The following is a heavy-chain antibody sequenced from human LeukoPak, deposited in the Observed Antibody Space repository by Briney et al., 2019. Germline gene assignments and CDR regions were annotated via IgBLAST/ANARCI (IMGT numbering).Heavy chain of an antibody. D-gene: IGHD3-3*01. CDR1: GGSFSGYY. CDR3: ARDGDFWSGYRWFDP. Sequence: SETLSLTCAVYGGSFSGYYWSWIRQPPGKALEWIGEINHSGSTNYNPSLTSRVTISVDTSKNQFSLKLSSVTAADTAVYYCARDGDFWSGYRWFDPWGQGTLVTVSS. V-gene: IGHV4-34*01. J-gene: IGHJ5*02. CDR2: INHSGST.